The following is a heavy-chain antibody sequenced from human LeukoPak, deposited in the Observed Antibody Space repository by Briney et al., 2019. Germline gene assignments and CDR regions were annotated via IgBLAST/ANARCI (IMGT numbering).Heavy chain of an antibody. CDR1: GFTFSSYG. D-gene: IGHD1-26*01. CDR3: AKMYGGTYIGS. Sequence: GGSLRLSCAASGFTFSSYGMSWVRQAPGKGLEWVSAISGSGGSTYYADSVKGRFTISRDNSKNTLYLQMNSLRAEDTAVYYCAKMYGGTYIGSWGQGTLVTVSS. V-gene: IGHV3-23*01. J-gene: IGHJ4*02. CDR2: ISGSGGST.